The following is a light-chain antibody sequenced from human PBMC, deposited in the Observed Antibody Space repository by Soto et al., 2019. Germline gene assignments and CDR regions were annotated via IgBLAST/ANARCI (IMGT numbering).Light chain of an antibody. Sequence: EIVLTQSPATLSLSPGERATLSCRASQSVRSYLAWYQQKPGQAPRLLIYDTSNRATGIPDRFSGSGSGTDFTLTISSLEPEDFAVYYCQQRSNWPPTFGQGTRLEFK. CDR2: DTS. CDR1: QSVRSY. J-gene: IGKJ5*01. V-gene: IGKV3-11*01. CDR3: QQRSNWPPT.